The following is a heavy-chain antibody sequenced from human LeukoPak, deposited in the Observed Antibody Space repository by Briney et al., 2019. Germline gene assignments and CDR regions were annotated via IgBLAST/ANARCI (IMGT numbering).Heavy chain of an antibody. J-gene: IGHJ5*02. Sequence: GGSLRLSCAASGFTFSSYAMSWVRQAPGKGLEWVSTISGSGGSTYYADSVKGRFTISRDNSKNTLYLQMNSLRAEDTAVYYCAKDRKSLITNWFDPWGQGTLVTVSS. V-gene: IGHV3-23*01. CDR1: GFTFSSYA. D-gene: IGHD3-16*01. CDR2: ISGSGGST. CDR3: AKDRKSLITNWFDP.